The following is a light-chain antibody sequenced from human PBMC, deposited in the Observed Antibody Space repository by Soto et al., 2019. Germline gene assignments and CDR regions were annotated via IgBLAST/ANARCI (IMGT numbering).Light chain of an antibody. J-gene: IGKJ3*01. CDR3: QQYYSTLFT. CDR2: WAS. Sequence: DIVMTQSPDSLAVSLGERATINCKSSQSVFYSSNNKNYLAWYQQKPGQPPKLLIYWASIRQSGVPDRFSGSGAGTDFTLTLSSLHAEDVAVYYCQQYYSTLFTYGPGNKVDI. CDR1: QSVFYSSNNKNY. V-gene: IGKV4-1*01.